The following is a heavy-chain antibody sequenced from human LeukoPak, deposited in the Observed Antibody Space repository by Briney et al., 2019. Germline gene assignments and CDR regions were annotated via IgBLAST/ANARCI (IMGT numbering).Heavy chain of an antibody. V-gene: IGHV3-73*01. Sequence: GGSLRLSCAASGFDFSDSTIHWVRQASGKGLERVGRIRSKAKTYATSYAASVRDRFIMSRDDSKKTAYLLLNSLKMEDTAVYYCTRHVVAELDNIMDWFDPWGQGTLVTVSS. CDR2: IRSKAKTYAT. J-gene: IGHJ5*02. CDR1: GFDFSDST. CDR3: TRHVVAELDNIMDWFDP. D-gene: IGHD3-16*01.